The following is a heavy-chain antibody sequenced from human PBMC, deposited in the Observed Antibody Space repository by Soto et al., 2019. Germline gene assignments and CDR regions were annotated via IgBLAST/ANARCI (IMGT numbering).Heavy chain of an antibody. CDR2: IKQDGSEK. V-gene: IGHV3-7*01. D-gene: IGHD2-15*01. CDR3: ASRIYCSGGSCPPDAFDI. CDR1: GFTFSSYW. J-gene: IGHJ3*02. Sequence: PGGPLRLPCAASGFTFSSYWMSWVRQAPGKGLEWVANIKQDGSEKYYVDSVKGRFTISRDNAKNSLYLQMNSLRAEDTAVYYCASRIYCSGGSCPPDAFDIWGQGTMVTVSS.